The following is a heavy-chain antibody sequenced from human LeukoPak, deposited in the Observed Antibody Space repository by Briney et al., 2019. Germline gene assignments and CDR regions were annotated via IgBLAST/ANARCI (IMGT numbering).Heavy chain of an antibody. D-gene: IGHD3-3*01. CDR3: ARDRAYYDFWSGYYGYYYYMDV. CDR2: IYYSGST. J-gene: IGHJ6*03. V-gene: IGHV4-59*01. CDR1: GGSISSYY. Sequence: SETLSLTCTVSGGSISSYYWSWIRQPPGKGLEWIGYIYYSGSTNYNPSLKSRVTISVDTSKNQFSLKLSSVTAADTAVYYCARDRAYYDFWSGYYGYYYYMDVWGEGTTVTVSS.